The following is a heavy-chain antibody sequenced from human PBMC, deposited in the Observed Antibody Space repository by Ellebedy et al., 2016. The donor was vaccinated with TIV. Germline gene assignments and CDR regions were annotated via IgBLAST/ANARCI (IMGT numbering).Heavy chain of an antibody. CDR3: ARLVSGTYQYYFDY. J-gene: IGHJ4*02. D-gene: IGHD1-26*01. CDR2: IYPGDSET. CDR1: GFSFPTHW. V-gene: IGHV5-51*01. Sequence: GESLKISXKGSGFSFPTHWIGWVRQMPGKGLEWMGIIYPGDSETRYRPSFQGQVTISADKSISTAYLQWSSLQASDTAMYYCARLVSGTYQYYFDYWGQGTLVTVSS.